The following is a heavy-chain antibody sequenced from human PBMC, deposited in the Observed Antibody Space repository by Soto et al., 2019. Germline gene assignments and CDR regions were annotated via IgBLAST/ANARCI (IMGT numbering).Heavy chain of an antibody. Sequence: GGSLRLSCGASGFTFSSYAMSWVRQAPGRGLEWVSAISVSSGITYYADSVKGRFTISRDNSKNTLYLQMNSLRAEDTAVYYCAKDSVDTAMVGPYFDYWGQGTLVTVSS. CDR3: AKDSVDTAMVGPYFDY. D-gene: IGHD5-18*01. V-gene: IGHV3-23*01. CDR2: ISVSSGIT. CDR1: GFTFSSYA. J-gene: IGHJ4*02.